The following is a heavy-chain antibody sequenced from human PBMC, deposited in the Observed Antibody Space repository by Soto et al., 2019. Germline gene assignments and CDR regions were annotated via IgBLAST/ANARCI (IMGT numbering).Heavy chain of an antibody. J-gene: IGHJ5*02. V-gene: IGHV3-15*01. CDR2: IKSKSDGGTT. CDR3: TTDLWRIAVVVGSTGYFNP. Sequence: WWSLRLSCSASVFTFSDAWMSWFRQAPGKGLDWVGRIKSKSDGGTTEYAAPVRGRFTISRDDSKNTLYLQMNSLKTEDTAVYYCTTDLWRIAVVVGSTGYFNPWGQGTPVTVSS. CDR1: VFTFSDAW. D-gene: IGHD2-15*01.